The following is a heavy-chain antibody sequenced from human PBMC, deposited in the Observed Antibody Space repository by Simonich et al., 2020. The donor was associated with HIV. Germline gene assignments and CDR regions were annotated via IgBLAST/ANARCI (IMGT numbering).Heavy chain of an antibody. D-gene: IGHD3-3*01. CDR3: ARRDRELILYFDY. V-gene: IGHV4-34*01. J-gene: IGHJ4*02. CDR2: INHSGST. CDR1: GGTFSGYY. Sequence: QVQLQQWGAGLLKPSETLSLTCAVYGGTFSGYYWSWIRQPPGKGLEWIGEINHSGSTNYNPSLKSRVTISVDTSKNQFSLKLSSVTAAYTAIYYCARRDRELILYFDYWGQGNLVTVSS.